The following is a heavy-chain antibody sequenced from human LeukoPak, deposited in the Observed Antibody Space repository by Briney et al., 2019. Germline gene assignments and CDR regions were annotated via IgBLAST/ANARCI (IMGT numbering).Heavy chain of an antibody. Sequence: PSETLSLTCSVSGDSIRNYFWSWIRQPAGKGLEWIGRIYTSGSIDYKPSLRSRVTMSVDTSRNQFSLKLTSVTAADTAVYYCGRESKTYDGSGYYHDYWGQGTLVTVSS. CDR1: GDSIRNYF. D-gene: IGHD3-22*01. CDR3: GRESKTYDGSGYYHDY. J-gene: IGHJ4*02. V-gene: IGHV4-4*07. CDR2: IYTSGSI.